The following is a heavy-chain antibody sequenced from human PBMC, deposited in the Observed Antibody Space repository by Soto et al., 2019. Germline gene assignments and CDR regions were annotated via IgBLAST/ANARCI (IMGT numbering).Heavy chain of an antibody. CDR2: INHSGST. Sequence: QVQLQQWGAGLLKPSETLSLTCAVYGGSFSGYYWSWIRQPPGKGLEWIGEINHSGSTNYNPSRKSRVTTSVDTSMNPFSQPLRSVTAADTAVYYCARGRYNCNDEGDYYYYMGVWGKRNTVTVSS. V-gene: IGHV4-34*01. J-gene: IGHJ6*03. D-gene: IGHD1-1*01. CDR3: ARGRYNCNDEGDYYYYMGV. CDR1: GGSFSGYY.